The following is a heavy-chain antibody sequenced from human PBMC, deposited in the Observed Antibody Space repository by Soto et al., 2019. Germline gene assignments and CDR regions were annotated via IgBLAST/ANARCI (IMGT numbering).Heavy chain of an antibody. CDR2: INPSGGST. Sequence: ASVKVSCKASGYTFTSYYMHWVRQAPGQGLEWMGIINPSGGSTSYAQKFQGRVTMTRDTSTSTVYMELSSLRSEDTAVYYCASPTTPGQYYYYYGMDVWGQGTTVTVSS. J-gene: IGHJ6*02. V-gene: IGHV1-46*01. CDR1: GYTFTSYY. D-gene: IGHD1-26*01. CDR3: ASPTTPGQYYYYYGMDV.